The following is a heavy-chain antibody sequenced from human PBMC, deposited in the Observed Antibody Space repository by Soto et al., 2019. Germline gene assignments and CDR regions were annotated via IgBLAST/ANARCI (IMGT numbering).Heavy chain of an antibody. Sequence: ILSCAASGFAFSSYSMNWVRQAPGKGLEWVSYISSSSSTIYYADSVKGRFTISRDNAKNSLYLQMNSLRDEDTAVYYCARDSYYYDSSGLDYWGQGTLVTVSS. CDR2: ISSSSSTI. V-gene: IGHV3-48*02. CDR3: ARDSYYYDSSGLDY. D-gene: IGHD3-22*01. J-gene: IGHJ4*02. CDR1: GFAFSSYS.